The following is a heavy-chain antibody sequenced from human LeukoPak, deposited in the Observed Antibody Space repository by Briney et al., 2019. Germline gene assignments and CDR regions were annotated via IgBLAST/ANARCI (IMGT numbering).Heavy chain of an antibody. V-gene: IGHV3-48*01. CDR3: ARDRATVTTGHYYYYMDV. CDR2: ISSSSSTI. Sequence: QTGGSLRLSCAASGFTFSSYSMNWVRQAPGKGLEWVSYISSSSSTIYYADSVKGRFTISRDNAKNSLYLQMNSLRAEDTAVYYCARDRATVTTGHYYYYMDVWGKGTTVTVSS. J-gene: IGHJ6*03. D-gene: IGHD4-11*01. CDR1: GFTFSSYS.